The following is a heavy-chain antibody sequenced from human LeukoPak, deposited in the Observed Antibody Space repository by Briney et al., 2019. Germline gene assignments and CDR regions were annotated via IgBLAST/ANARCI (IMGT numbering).Heavy chain of an antibody. V-gene: IGHV4-4*02. CDR2: IYHSGST. CDR1: GGSISRNNW. CDR3: ARGPGSHFDD. D-gene: IGHD1-26*01. J-gene: IGHJ4*02. Sequence: PSETLSLTCAVSGGSISRNNWRSWVRQPTGKAQEWIGEIYHSGSTNYNPSHKSRVTISLDKFKNQCSLKLSSVAAADTAVYYCARGPGSHFDDWGQGTLVTVSS.